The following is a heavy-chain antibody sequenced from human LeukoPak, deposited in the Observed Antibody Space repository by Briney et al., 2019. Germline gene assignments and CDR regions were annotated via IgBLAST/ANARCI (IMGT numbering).Heavy chain of an antibody. CDR1: GFTFSSYS. Sequence: GGSLRLSCAAYGFTFSSYSMNLVRQAPGKGLEWVSSISSSSYIYYADSVKGRFTISRDNSENTLYLQMNSLRAEDTAVYYCARDLRRGYSYGYGDYWGQGTLVTVSS. CDR2: ISSSSYI. V-gene: IGHV3-21*01. J-gene: IGHJ4*02. D-gene: IGHD5-18*01. CDR3: ARDLRRGYSYGYGDY.